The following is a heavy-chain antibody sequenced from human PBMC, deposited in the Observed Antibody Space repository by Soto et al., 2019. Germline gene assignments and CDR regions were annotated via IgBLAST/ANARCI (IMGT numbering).Heavy chain of an antibody. CDR1: GFTFSGSA. CDR2: IRSKANSYAT. Sequence: GGSLRLSCAASGFTFSGSAMHWVRQASGKGLEWVGRIRSKANSYATAYAASVKGRFTISRDDSKNTACLQMNSLKTEDTAVYYCPRPGRDSSGYYYSYWCPETLVTVYS. CDR3: PRPGRDSSGYYYSY. V-gene: IGHV3-73*01. J-gene: IGHJ4*02. D-gene: IGHD3-22*01.